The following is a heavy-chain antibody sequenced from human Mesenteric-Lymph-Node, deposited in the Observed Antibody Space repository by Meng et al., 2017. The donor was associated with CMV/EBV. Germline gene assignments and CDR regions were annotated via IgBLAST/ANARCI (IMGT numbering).Heavy chain of an antibody. D-gene: IGHD2-2*01. CDR3: ARDQDIVVVPAAFMSRPYYYYGMDV. V-gene: IGHV1-69*10. CDR2: IIPILGIA. Sequence: SVKVSCKASGGTFSSYAISWVRQAPGQGLEWMGGIIPILGIANYAQKFQGRVTITADKSTSTAYMELSSLRSEDTAVYYCARDQDIVVVPAAFMSRPYYYYGMDVWGQGTTVTVSS. J-gene: IGHJ6*02. CDR1: GGTFSSYA.